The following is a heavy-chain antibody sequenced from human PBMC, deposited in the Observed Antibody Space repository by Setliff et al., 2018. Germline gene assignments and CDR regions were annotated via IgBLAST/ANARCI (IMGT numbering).Heavy chain of an antibody. D-gene: IGHD2-2*01. Sequence: ASVKVSCKASGYAFTSYGVSWVRQAPGQGLEWMGWISTYTANTKYAQRFQGRVTMTTDTSTSTAYMELRSLRSDDTAVYYCARGPLDLVVTPAAAKFDYWGQGTLVTVSS. CDR2: ISTYTANT. CDR1: GYAFTSYG. CDR3: ARGPLDLVVTPAAAKFDY. J-gene: IGHJ4*02. V-gene: IGHV1-18*01.